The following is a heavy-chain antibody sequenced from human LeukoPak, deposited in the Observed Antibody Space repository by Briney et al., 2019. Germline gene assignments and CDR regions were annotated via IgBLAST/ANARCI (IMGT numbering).Heavy chain of an antibody. CDR1: GFTFSSYW. D-gene: IGHD5-18*01. CDR2: VKQDGSEK. CDR3: AKDLRLRGYSYGQNFDY. V-gene: IGHV3-7*03. Sequence: TGGSLRLSCAASGFTFSSYWMSWVRQAPGKGLEWVANVKQDGSEKHYVDSVKGRFTISRDNTENSLHLQMNSLRAEDTAVYYCAKDLRLRGYSYGQNFDYWGQGTLVTVSS. J-gene: IGHJ4*02.